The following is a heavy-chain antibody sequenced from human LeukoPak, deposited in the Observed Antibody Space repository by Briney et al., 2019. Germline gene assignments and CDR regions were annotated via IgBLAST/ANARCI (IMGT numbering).Heavy chain of an antibody. CDR2: IRGGGSNT. D-gene: IGHD3-10*02. V-gene: IGHV3-23*01. Sequence: GGSLRLSCAASRFTFNNYAVNWVRQAPGKGLEWVSYIRGGGSNTRYSDSVKGRFIISRDNSKNILYLQMNSLRAEDTAIYYCAKCSASYSNDAFDVWGRGTMVTVSS. CDR3: AKCSASYSNDAFDV. CDR1: RFTFNNYA. J-gene: IGHJ3*01.